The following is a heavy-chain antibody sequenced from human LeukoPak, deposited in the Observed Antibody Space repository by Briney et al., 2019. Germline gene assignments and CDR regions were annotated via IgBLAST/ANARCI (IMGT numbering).Heavy chain of an antibody. D-gene: IGHD3-10*01. Sequence: GTSLRLSCAASGFTVSSNYMSWVRQAPGKGLEWVSVIYSGGSTYYADSVKGRFTISRDNSKNTLYLQMNSLRAEDTAVYYCARASRLGYYMDVWGKGTTVTVSS. CDR1: GFTVSSNY. J-gene: IGHJ6*03. CDR3: ARASRLGYYMDV. V-gene: IGHV3-53*01. CDR2: IYSGGST.